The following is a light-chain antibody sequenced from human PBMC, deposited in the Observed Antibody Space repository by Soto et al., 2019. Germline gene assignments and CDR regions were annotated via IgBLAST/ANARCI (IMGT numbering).Light chain of an antibody. CDR3: HAYDNSLSAWV. CDR2: DIN. CDR1: SSNIGAGYD. V-gene: IGLV1-40*01. J-gene: IGLJ3*02. Sequence: QSVLTQPPSVSGAPGQRVTIFCTGRSSNIGAGYDVHWYQQLPGTAPKLLIYDINNRPSGVPDRLSGTKSGTSASLAITGLQAEDEADYSCHAYDNSLSAWVFGGGTKLTVL.